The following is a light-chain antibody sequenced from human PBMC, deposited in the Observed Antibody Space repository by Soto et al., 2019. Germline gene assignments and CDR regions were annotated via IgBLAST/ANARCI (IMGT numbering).Light chain of an antibody. CDR3: SSYAGSNNYV. Sequence: SALTQPPSASGSPGQSVTISCTGTSSDVGGYNSVSWYQHHPGKAPKLMIYEVSKRPSGVPDRFSGSKSANTASLTVSWLQAEDEADYYCSSYAGSNNYVFGTGTKVTVL. V-gene: IGLV2-8*01. CDR1: SSDVGGYNS. CDR2: EVS. J-gene: IGLJ1*01.